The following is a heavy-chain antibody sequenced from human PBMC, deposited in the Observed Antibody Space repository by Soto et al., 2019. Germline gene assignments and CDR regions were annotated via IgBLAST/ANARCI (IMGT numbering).Heavy chain of an antibody. J-gene: IGHJ6*02. CDR3: ARDAGSSWDYYYYGMDV. Sequence: SVKVSCKAAGGTFSSYAISWVRKAPGQGLEWMGGIIPIFGTANYAQKFQGRVTITADESTSTAYMELSRLRSDDTAVYYCARDAGSSWDYYYYGMDVWGQGTTVTVSS. V-gene: IGHV1-69*13. CDR1: GGTFSSYA. D-gene: IGHD6-13*01. CDR2: IIPIFGTA.